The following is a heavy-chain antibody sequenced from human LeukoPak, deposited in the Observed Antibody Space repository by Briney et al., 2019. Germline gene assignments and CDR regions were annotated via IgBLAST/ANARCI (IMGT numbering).Heavy chain of an antibody. V-gene: IGHV3-30*18. CDR3: AKNGDPPMDV. Sequence: GGSLRLSCAASGFTFSSYAMSWVRQAPGKGLEWVAVISYDGSNKYYADSVKGRFTISRDNSKNTLYLQMNSLRAEDTAVYYCAKNGDPPMDVWGQGTTVTVSS. CDR2: ISYDGSNK. J-gene: IGHJ6*02. CDR1: GFTFSSYA.